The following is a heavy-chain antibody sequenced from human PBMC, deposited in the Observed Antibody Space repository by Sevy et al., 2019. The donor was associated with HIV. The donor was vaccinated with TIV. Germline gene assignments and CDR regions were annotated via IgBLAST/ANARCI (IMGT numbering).Heavy chain of an antibody. CDR1: GNSISSGYY. CDR2: IYHSGST. Sequence: SETLSLTCAVSGNSISSGYYWGWIRQPPGKGLEWIGSIYHSGSTYYNPSLKSRVTISVDTSKNQFSLRLSSVTAADTAVFYCARSANGSYDYWGQGTLVTVSS. J-gene: IGHJ4*02. V-gene: IGHV4-38-2*01. CDR3: ARSANGSYDY. D-gene: IGHD1-26*01.